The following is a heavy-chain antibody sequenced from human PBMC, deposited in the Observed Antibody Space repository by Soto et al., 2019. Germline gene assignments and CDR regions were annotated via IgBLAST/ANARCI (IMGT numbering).Heavy chain of an antibody. V-gene: IGHV6-1*01. CDR2: TYYRSKWYN. CDR1: GDSVSSNSAA. CDR3: ARHKCVGDSCYRCYGLAV. J-gene: IGHJ6*01. D-gene: IGHD2-15*01. Sequence: PSQTLSLTCAISGDSVSSNSAAWNWIRQSPSRGLEWLGRTYYRSKWYNDYAVSVKSRISINPDTSKNQFSLQLNSVTPEDTAVYYCARHKCVGDSCYRCYGLAVRRRGTTVTVSS.